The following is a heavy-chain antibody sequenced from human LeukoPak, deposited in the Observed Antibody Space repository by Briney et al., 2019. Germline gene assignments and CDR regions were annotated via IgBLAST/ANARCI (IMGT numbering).Heavy chain of an antibody. D-gene: IGHD3-22*01. J-gene: IGHJ5*02. CDR3: AREPQHYYDSSGYYFWFDP. CDR2: ISSGSSYI. CDR1: GFTFSSYS. V-gene: IGHV3-21*01. Sequence: GGSLRLSCAASGFTFSSYSMNWVRQAPGKGLEWVSSISSGSSYIYYADSVKCRFTISRDNAKSSLYLQMDSLRAEDTAVYYCAREPQHYYDSSGYYFWFDPWGQGTLVTVSS.